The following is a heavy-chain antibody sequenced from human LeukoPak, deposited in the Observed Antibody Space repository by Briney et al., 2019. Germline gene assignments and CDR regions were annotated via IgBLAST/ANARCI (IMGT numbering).Heavy chain of an antibody. CDR2: ISFDATKE. Sequence: GGSLRLSCAASGFTFSNYWMHWVRQAPSKGLEWVAVISFDATKEYFGKSVKGRFTISRDNSKATLYLQMHRLRIEDTALYFCARFKVGTNTTQKNAFDIWGRGTVVAVSS. D-gene: IGHD1-1*01. CDR1: GFTFSNYW. CDR3: ARFKVGTNTTQKNAFDI. V-gene: IGHV3-30*03. J-gene: IGHJ3*02.